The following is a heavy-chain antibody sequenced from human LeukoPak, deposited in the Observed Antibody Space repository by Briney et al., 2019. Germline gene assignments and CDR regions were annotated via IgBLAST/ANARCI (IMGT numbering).Heavy chain of an antibody. CDR1: GFTFRSYA. D-gene: IGHD6-19*01. CDR3: AKTTAGYSSGRYPGWPIDY. CDR2: ISGSGGDT. V-gene: IGHV3-23*01. J-gene: IGHJ4*02. Sequence: GGSLRLSCAASGFTFRSYAIYWVRQALGKGLEWVSGISGSGGDTYFAGSVKGRFTISRDNSKNTVCLQMDGLRAEDTAVYYCAKTTAGYSSGRYPGWPIDYWGQGTLVTVSS.